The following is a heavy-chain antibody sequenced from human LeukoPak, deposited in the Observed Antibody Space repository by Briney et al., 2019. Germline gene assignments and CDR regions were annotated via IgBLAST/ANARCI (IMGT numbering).Heavy chain of an antibody. CDR2: IYSEGVT. CDR3: ARDRAEGKTWVEFDP. J-gene: IGHJ5*02. CDR1: GFIVNSYA. V-gene: IGHV3-66*02. Sequence: GGSLRLSCAASGFIVNSYAMSGVGQAPGKGLAWVSLIYSEGVTHYADSVKGRITISRDNSKNTLYLQMNSLRDEDTAVYFCARDRAEGKTWVEFDPWGQGTLVTVSS.